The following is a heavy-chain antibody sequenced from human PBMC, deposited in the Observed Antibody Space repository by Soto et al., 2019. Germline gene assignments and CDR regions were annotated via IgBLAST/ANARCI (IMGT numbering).Heavy chain of an antibody. J-gene: IGHJ3*02. D-gene: IGHD3-16*01. Sequence: SVKVSCKASGGTFSSYTISWVRQAPGKGLEWMGRIIPILGIANYAQKFQGRVTITADKSTSTAYMELSSLRSEDTAVYYCARVSPDIVWAGAFDIWGQGNMVPSPQ. CDR3: ARVSPDIVWAGAFDI. CDR2: IIPILGIA. CDR1: GGTFSSYT. V-gene: IGHV1-69*02.